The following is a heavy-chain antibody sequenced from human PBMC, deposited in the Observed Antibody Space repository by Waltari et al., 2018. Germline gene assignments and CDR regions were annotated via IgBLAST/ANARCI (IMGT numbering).Heavy chain of an antibody. Sequence: QVQLVQSGAEVKKSGSSVQVSCTASGGSFCLYAIAWVRPAPGQGLEWMGGFIPMFGTTKYAQRFQGRVTITADESTSTAFMELNSLTSEDTAVYYCARGTVYYYDSGSRYYMDVWGNGTTVTVSS. CDR3: ARGTVYYYDSGSRYYMDV. CDR2: FIPMFGTT. D-gene: IGHD3-10*01. CDR1: GGSFCLYA. J-gene: IGHJ6*03. V-gene: IGHV1-69*12.